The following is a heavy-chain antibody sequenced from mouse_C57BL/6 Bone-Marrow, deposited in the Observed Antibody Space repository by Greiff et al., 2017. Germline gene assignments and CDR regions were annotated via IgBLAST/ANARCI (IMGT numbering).Heavy chain of an antibody. J-gene: IGHJ3*01. CDR2: IDPSTSYT. CDR3: ARCGYNPEFAY. D-gene: IGHD1-3*01. V-gene: IGHV1-50*01. Sequence: QVQLQQPGAELVKPGASVKLSCKASGYTFTSYWMQWVKQRPGQGLEWIGEIDPSTSYTNYNQKFKGKATLTVDPSSSTAYMQLSSLTSEDSSVCSCARCGYNPEFAYWGQGTLVTVSA. CDR1: GYTFTSYW.